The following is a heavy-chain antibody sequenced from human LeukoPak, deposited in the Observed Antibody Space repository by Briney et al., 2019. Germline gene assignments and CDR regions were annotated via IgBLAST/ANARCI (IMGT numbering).Heavy chain of an antibody. CDR1: GGSISSGNYY. CDR3: ARVSHYCSSTSCYRWFDP. V-gene: IGHV4-61*02. D-gene: IGHD2-2*01. J-gene: IGHJ5*02. CDR2: IYTSGST. Sequence: SETLSLTCTVSGGSISSGNYYWSWIRQPAGKGLEWIGRIYTSGSTNYNPSLKSRVTMSVDTSKNQFSLKLSSVTAADTAVYYCARVSHYCSSTSCYRWFDPWGQGTLVTVSS.